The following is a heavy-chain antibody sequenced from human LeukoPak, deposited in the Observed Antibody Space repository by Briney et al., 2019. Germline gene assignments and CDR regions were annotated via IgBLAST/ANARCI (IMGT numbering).Heavy chain of an antibody. CDR3: AKGRYSYGVDY. CDR2: IGTAGDT. CDR1: GFTFSSYD. D-gene: IGHD5-18*01. Sequence: PGGSLRLSCAASGFTFSSYDMHWVRQATGKGLEWVSAIGTAGDTYYADSVKGRFTISRDNSKNTLYLQMNSLRAEDTAVYYCAKGRYSYGVDYWGQGTLVTVSS. J-gene: IGHJ4*02. V-gene: IGHV3-13*01.